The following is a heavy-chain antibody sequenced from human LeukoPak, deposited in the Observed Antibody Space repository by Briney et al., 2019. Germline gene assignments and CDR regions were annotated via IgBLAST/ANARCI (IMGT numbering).Heavy chain of an antibody. D-gene: IGHD2-2*01. V-gene: IGHV4-39*01. J-gene: IGHJ4*02. CDR2: IYYSGST. CDR1: GGSISSSSYY. CDR3: ASTMYCSSTSCLRFDY. Sequence: SETLSLTCTVSGGSISSSSYYWGWIRQPPGKGLEWIGTIYYSGSTYYNPSLTSRVTISVDTSKNQFSLKVGSVTAADTAVYYCASTMYCSSTSCLRFDYWGQGTLVTVSS.